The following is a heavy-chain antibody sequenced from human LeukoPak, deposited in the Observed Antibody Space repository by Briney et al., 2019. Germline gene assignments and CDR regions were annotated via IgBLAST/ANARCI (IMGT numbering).Heavy chain of an antibody. J-gene: IGHJ4*02. D-gene: IGHD1-1*01. CDR2: IYPGDSNV. CDR1: GYIFTIYW. V-gene: IGHV5-51*01. Sequence: GESLKISCKGSGYIFTIYWIAWVRQMPGKGLEWMGIIYPGDSNVRYSPTFQGQVTISADRSISTAYLQWSSLKASDIAMYYCARPRRAERDEDFWGQGTLVTVSS. CDR3: ARPRRAERDEDF.